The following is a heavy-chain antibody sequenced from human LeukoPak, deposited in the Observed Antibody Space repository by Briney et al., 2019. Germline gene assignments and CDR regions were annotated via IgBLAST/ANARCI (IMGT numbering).Heavy chain of an antibody. Sequence: PGGSLRLSCAASGFTFSSYAMRWVRQAPGKGLEWVSAISGSGGSTYYADSVKGRFTISRDNSKNTLYLQMNSLRAEDTAVYYCAKGLEGVVVITNFDYWGQGTLVTVSS. J-gene: IGHJ4*02. CDR2: ISGSGGST. CDR1: GFTFSSYA. V-gene: IGHV3-23*01. D-gene: IGHD3-22*01. CDR3: AKGLEGVVVITNFDY.